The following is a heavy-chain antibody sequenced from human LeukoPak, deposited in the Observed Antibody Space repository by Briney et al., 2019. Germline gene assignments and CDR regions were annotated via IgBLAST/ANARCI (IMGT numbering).Heavy chain of an antibody. CDR1: GFTFSSYG. D-gene: IGHD3-10*01. CDR2: IRYDGSNK. Sequence: PGGSLRLSCAASGFTFSSYGMHWVRQAPGKGLEWVAFIRYDGSNKYYADSVKGRFTISRDNSKNMLYLQMNSLRAEDTAVYYCAKDQGARFGELLSWGQGTLVTVSS. CDR3: AKDQGARFGELLS. V-gene: IGHV3-30*02. J-gene: IGHJ4*02.